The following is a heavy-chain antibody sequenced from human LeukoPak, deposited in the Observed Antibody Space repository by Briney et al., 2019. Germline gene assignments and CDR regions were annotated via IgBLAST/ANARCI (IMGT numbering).Heavy chain of an antibody. D-gene: IGHD6-25*01. CDR2: ISSSGSTI. Sequence: GGSLRLSCAASGFTFSSYEMNWVRQAPGKGLEWVSYISSSGSTIYYADSVKGRFTISRDNAKNSLYLEVNSLRGEDTAVYYCARDGTPNYGTGWVYMDVWGKGTTVTVSS. CDR3: ARDGTPNYGTGWVYMDV. J-gene: IGHJ6*04. CDR1: GFTFSSYE. V-gene: IGHV3-48*03.